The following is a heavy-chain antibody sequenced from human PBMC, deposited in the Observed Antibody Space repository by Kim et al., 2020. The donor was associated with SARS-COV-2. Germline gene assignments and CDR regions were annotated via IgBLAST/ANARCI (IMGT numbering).Heavy chain of an antibody. CDR3: ARELTGTGAFDI. D-gene: IGHD3-9*01. Sequence: ANSVKGRFTISRDSSNNTLCLQRKSRRAEDTALYYCARELTGTGAFDIWGQGTMVTVSS. J-gene: IGHJ3*02. V-gene: IGHV3-30*07.